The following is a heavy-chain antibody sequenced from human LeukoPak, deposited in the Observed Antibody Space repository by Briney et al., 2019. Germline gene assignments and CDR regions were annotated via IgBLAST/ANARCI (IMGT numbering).Heavy chain of an antibody. J-gene: IGHJ4*02. V-gene: IGHV4-61*02. CDR2: IYTSGRT. CDR3: AKSNGYGLIDY. Sequence: SQTLSLTCTVSGGSISSGSYYWSWIRQPAGKGLEWIGRIYTSGRTNYNPSLKSRVTISLDTSKNQFSLKLSSVTAADTAMYYCAKSNGYGLIDYWGQGTLVTVSS. CDR1: GGSISSGSYY. D-gene: IGHD5-12*01.